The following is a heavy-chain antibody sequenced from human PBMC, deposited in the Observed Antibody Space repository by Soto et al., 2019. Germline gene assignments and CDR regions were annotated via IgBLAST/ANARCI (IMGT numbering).Heavy chain of an antibody. J-gene: IGHJ4*02. CDR3: AKGAVAGYEGGFDY. V-gene: IGHV6-1*01. D-gene: IGHD6-19*01. Sequence: SQTLSLTCAISGDSVSSNSAAWNWIRQSPSRGLEWLGRTYYRSKWYNDYAVSVKSRITINPDTSKNQFSLQLNSVTPEDTAVYYCAKGAVAGYEGGFDYWGQGTLVTVSS. CDR1: GDSVSSNSAA. CDR2: TYYRSKWYN.